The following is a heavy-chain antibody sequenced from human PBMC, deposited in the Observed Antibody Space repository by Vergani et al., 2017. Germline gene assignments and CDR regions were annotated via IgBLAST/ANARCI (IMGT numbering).Heavy chain of an antibody. CDR1: GGSISSAGFY. CDR3: ARSRLERWLHLGYFDY. J-gene: IGHJ4*02. D-gene: IGHD5-24*01. V-gene: IGHV4-61*02. Sequence: QVQLQESGPGLVKPSQTLSLTCTVSGGSISSAGFYWSWVRQPAGKELEWIGRVSTSGSTNYNPSLKSRVTMSIDTSKNQFSLKLSSVTAADTAVYYCARSRLERWLHLGYFDYWGQGTLVIVSS. CDR2: VSTSGST.